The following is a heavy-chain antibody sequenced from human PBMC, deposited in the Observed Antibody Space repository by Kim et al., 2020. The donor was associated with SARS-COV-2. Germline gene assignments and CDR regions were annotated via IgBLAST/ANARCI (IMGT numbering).Heavy chain of an antibody. V-gene: IGHV4-4*02. Sequence: SETLSLTCAVSGGSISSLSWWSWVRQAPGKGLEWIGEISHRGSPNYHPSLKSRMTISIDSSKNQFSLKLTSVTAADTAIYFCAGFSADMMSMMWGRGGWFDPWGQGT. D-gene: IGHD3-16*01. J-gene: IGHJ5*02. CDR2: ISHRGSP. CDR3: AGFSADMMSMMWGRGGWFDP. CDR1: GGSISSLSW.